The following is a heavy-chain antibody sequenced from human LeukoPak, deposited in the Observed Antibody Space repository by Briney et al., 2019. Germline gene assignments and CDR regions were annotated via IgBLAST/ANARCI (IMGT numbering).Heavy chain of an antibody. CDR2: IYYSGST. J-gene: IGHJ4*02. Sequence: PSETLSLTCTVSGVSISNGGYYWSWIRQHPGKGLEWIGYIYYSGSTYYNPFLKSRVTISVDTSKNQFSLKLSSVTAADTAVYYCARAGGLPFLEWLSPFDYWGQGTLVTVSS. CDR3: ARAGGLPFLEWLSPFDY. D-gene: IGHD3-3*01. V-gene: IGHV4-31*03. CDR1: GVSISNGGYY.